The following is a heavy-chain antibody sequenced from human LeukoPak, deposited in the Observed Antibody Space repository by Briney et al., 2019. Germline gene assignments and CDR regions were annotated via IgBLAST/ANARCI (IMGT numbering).Heavy chain of an antibody. CDR2: IYYSGST. CDR1: GGSISSGSYY. D-gene: IGHD3-22*01. V-gene: IGHV4-61*10. J-gene: IGHJ4*02. CDR3: AGTYYYDSSGYYHYSL. Sequence: SETLSLTCTVSGGSISSGSYYWTWIRQPAGRGLEWIGYIYYSGSTNYNPSLKSRVTISVDTSKNQFSLKLSSVTAADTAVYYCAGTYYYDSSGYYHYSLWGQGTLVTVSS.